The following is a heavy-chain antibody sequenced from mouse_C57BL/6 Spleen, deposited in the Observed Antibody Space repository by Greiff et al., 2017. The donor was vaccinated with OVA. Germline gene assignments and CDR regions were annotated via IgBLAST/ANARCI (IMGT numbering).Heavy chain of an antibody. J-gene: IGHJ2*01. CDR2: IYPGDGDT. CDR3: ARGGLYYYGTLDY. D-gene: IGHD1-1*01. V-gene: IGHV1-80*01. CDR1: GYAFSSYW. Sequence: VKLVESGAELVKPGASVKISCKASGYAFSSYWMNWVKQRPGKGLEWIGQIYPGDGDTNYNGKFKGKATLTADKSSSTAYMQLSSLTSEDSAVYFCARGGLYYYGTLDYWGQGTTLTVSS.